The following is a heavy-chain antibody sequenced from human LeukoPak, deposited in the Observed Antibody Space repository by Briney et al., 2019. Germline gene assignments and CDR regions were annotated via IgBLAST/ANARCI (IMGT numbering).Heavy chain of an antibody. CDR2: IYYSWNT. Sequence: SETLSFSCTVSGGSISNYYWSWIRKPPGKGLEWIGYIYYSWNTNYNPSLKSRVTISVDKSKNQFYLNLNTLTAAGTAVYYCARFEKFYDSGAHYLDYWGQGALVTVSS. CDR3: ARFEKFYDSGAHYLDY. J-gene: IGHJ4*02. CDR1: GGSISNYY. V-gene: IGHV4-59*12. D-gene: IGHD3-22*01.